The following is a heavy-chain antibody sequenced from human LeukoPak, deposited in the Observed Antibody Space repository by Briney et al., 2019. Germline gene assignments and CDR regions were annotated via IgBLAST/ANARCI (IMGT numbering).Heavy chain of an antibody. D-gene: IGHD3-3*01. J-gene: IGHJ4*02. V-gene: IGHV3-23*01. Sequence: GGSLRLSCAASGFTFSNYAMTWVRQVPGKGLEWVSIISGSGGSTYYADSVKGRFTISRDNPKNTLYLQMNTLRAEDTAVYYCAKNRGDITTARVGGDYWGQGALVTVSS. CDR2: ISGSGGST. CDR3: AKNRGDITTARVGGDY. CDR1: GFTFSNYA.